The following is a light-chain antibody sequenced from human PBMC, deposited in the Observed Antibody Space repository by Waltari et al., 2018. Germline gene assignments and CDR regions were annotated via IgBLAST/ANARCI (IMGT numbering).Light chain of an antibody. CDR2: DVT. CDR3: NSYTSRGTHV. J-gene: IGLJ1*01. CDR1: SSDVGAYNF. Sequence: QSALTQPASVSGSPGQSITISCAGTSSDVGAYNFVSWYQQQPDKAPTLMIYDVTYPASGVSTRCAGTKSGNTASLTICGRQAEDEADYFCNSYTSRGTHVFGTGTKVTVL. V-gene: IGLV2-14*01.